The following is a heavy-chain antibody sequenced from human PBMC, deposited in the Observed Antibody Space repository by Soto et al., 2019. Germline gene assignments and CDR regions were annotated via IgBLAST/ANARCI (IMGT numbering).Heavy chain of an antibody. D-gene: IGHD2-15*01. V-gene: IGHV3-48*01. CDR3: ARDPRYCSGGNCYSSYYYCYLDV. CDR1: GFIFSSYS. CDR2: ISSSSDTI. Sequence: EVQLVESGGGLVQPGGSLRLSCAASGFIFSSYSMNWVRQAPGKGLEWVSYISSSSDTIYYADSVKGRFTISRDNAKNWLFLKMSNLSADDTAVYYCARDPRYCSGGNCYSSYYYCYLDVWGIGTTVTVSS. J-gene: IGHJ6*03.